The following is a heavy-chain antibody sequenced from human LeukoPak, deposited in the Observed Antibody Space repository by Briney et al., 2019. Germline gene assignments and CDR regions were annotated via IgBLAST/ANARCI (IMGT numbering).Heavy chain of an antibody. D-gene: IGHD3-3*01. Sequence: SETLSLTCTVSGGSISSYYWSWIRQPPGKGLEWIGYIYTSGSTNYNPSLKSRVTISVDTSKNQYSQKLSSVTAADTAVYYCARHEAYDFWSVPGDFDPWGQGTLVTVSS. CDR2: IYTSGST. V-gene: IGHV4-4*09. CDR1: GGSISSYY. J-gene: IGHJ5*02. CDR3: ARHEAYDFWSVPGDFDP.